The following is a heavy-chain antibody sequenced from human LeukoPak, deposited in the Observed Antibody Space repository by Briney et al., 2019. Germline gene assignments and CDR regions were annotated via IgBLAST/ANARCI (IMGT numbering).Heavy chain of an antibody. CDR3: ARAASPGYCSSASCYGGGLCY. V-gene: IGHV4-59*01. CDR1: GGSISSYY. CDR2: IYYSGST. Sequence: SETLSLTCTVSGGSISSYYWSWIREPPGRGLGWMGYIYYSGSTNNNPSLKSRVTISVDTSKNQFSLKLSSVTAADAAVYCCARAASPGYCSSASCYGGGLCYWGEGTLVTVSS. D-gene: IGHD2-2*01. J-gene: IGHJ4*02.